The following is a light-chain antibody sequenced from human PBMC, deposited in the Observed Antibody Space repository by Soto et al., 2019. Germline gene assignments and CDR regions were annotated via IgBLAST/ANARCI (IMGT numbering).Light chain of an antibody. V-gene: IGKV3-20*01. J-gene: IGKJ3*01. CDR1: QSVSSNF. Sequence: EIVMTQSPGTLSLSPGERATLSCRASQSVSSNFLAWYQQRPGQAPRLLMDGASSRAAGIPDRFGGSGSGTDFTLTISRLEPEDFAVYYCHHYGRSAIFTFGPGTTVDIK. CDR3: HHYGRSAIFT. CDR2: GAS.